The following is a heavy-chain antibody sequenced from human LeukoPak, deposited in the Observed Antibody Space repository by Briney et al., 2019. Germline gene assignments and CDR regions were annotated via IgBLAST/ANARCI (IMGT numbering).Heavy chain of an antibody. CDR1: GFTFSSYS. CDR2: ISSSSSSI. Sequence: GGSLRLSCAASGFTFSSYSMNWVRQAPGKGLEWVSYISSSSSSIYYADSVKGRFTISRDNAKNSLYLQMNSLRAEDTAVYYCARGPVHYYYGMDVWGRRTTVTVSS. J-gene: IGHJ6*02. CDR3: ARGPVHYYYGMDV. V-gene: IGHV3-48*01.